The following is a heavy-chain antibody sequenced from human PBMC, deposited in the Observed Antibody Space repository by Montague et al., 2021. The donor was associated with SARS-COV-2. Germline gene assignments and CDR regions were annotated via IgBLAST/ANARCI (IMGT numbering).Heavy chain of an antibody. J-gene: IGHJ4*02. Sequence: SLRLSCAASGFTFRSYGMSWVRQAPGKGLEWVSGITGSGGSTYYADSVKGRFTVSRDNSKNTLYLQMNSLRAEDTAVYYCAKGYYYDTSGYLHPFDYWGPGTLVTVSS. D-gene: IGHD3-22*01. CDR1: GFTFRSYG. CDR3: AKGYYYDTSGYLHPFDY. CDR2: ITGSGGST. V-gene: IGHV3-23*01.